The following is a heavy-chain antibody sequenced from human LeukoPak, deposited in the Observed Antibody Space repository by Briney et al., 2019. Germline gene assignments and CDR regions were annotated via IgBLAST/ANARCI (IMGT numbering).Heavy chain of an antibody. CDR3: ARRSPGSSSLFFYYMDV. J-gene: IGHJ6*03. CDR2: ISSSGSST. CDR1: GFTFSNRA. Sequence: GGSLRLSCAASGFTFSNRAMSWVRQAPGKGLEWVSGISSSGSSTFFADHVKGRFTISRDNAKNSLYLQINTLQAEDTAVYYCARRSPGSSSLFFYYMDVWGKATTVTVSS. D-gene: IGHD1-26*01. V-gene: IGHV3-23*01.